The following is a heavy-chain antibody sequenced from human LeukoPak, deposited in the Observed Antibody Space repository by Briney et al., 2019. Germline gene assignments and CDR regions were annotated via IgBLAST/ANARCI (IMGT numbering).Heavy chain of an antibody. V-gene: IGHV3-23*01. D-gene: IGHD2-2*02. Sequence: GGSLRLSCAGSGFSFSSYAMSWVRQAPGKGLEWVSVISGSGGGTYYADSVEGRFTISRDNSKNTLHLQMNSLRAEDTAVYYCARAVGERGRYQLLYRSYYYYYYMDVWGKGTTVTVSS. J-gene: IGHJ6*03. CDR2: ISGSGGGT. CDR1: GFSFSSYA. CDR3: ARAVGERGRYQLLYRSYYYYYYMDV.